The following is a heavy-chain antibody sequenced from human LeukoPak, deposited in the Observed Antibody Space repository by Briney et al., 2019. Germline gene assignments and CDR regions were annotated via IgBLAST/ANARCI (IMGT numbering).Heavy chain of an antibody. Sequence: GGSLRLSCAASGFTFTTYWMNWVRQAPGKGLEWVAVISYDGSNQYYADSVKGRFTISRDNSKNTLYLQMNSLRAEDTAVYYCAKDKGGGYGNDGFDIWGRGTMVTVSS. CDR2: ISYDGSNQ. D-gene: IGHD3-16*01. J-gene: IGHJ3*02. CDR3: AKDKGGGYGNDGFDI. CDR1: GFTFTTYW. V-gene: IGHV3-30*18.